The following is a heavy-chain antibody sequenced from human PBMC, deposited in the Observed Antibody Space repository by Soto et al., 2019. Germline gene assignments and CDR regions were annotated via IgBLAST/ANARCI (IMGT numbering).Heavy chain of an antibody. CDR3: AGGSGWESEG. J-gene: IGHJ4*02. V-gene: IGHV3-7*05. Sequence: EVQLVESGGGLVQPGGSLRLSCVVSEFTFSTYWMSWVRQAPGKGLEWVANIEQDGGEIKYLESVRGRFTISRDNAKKSLYLEMNSLRAEVTAVYYCAGGSGWESEGWGQGTLVTVSS. CDR2: IEQDGGEI. CDR1: EFTFSTYW. D-gene: IGHD6-19*01.